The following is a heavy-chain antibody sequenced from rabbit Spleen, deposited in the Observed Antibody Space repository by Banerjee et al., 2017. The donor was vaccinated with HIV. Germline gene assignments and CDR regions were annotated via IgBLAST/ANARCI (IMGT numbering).Heavy chain of an antibody. J-gene: IGHJ4*01. D-gene: IGHD4-1*01. CDR1: GFTLSSYYM. CDR3: ARDLTGVIGWNFGW. V-gene: IGHV1S45*01. Sequence: QEQLKESGGGLVQPGGSLKLSCKASGFTLSSYYMNWVRQAPGKGLEWIACIDVGGSGTTYYASWAKGRFTVSKTSSTTVTLQMTSLTAADTATYFCARDLTGVIGWNFGWWGQGTLVTVS. CDR2: IDVGGSGTT.